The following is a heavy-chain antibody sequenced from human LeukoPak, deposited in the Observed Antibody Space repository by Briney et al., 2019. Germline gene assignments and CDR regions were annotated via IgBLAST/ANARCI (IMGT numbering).Heavy chain of an antibody. CDR3: AQYCSSTSCYPFDY. CDR2: INPNSGGT. CDR1: GYTFTGYY. Sequence: ASVKVSCKASGYTFTGYYMHWVRQAPGQGLEWMGWINPNSGGTNYAQKFQGRVTMIRDTSISTAYMELSRLRSDDTAVYYCAQYCSSTSCYPFDYWGQGTLVTVSS. V-gene: IGHV1-2*02. J-gene: IGHJ4*02. D-gene: IGHD2-2*01.